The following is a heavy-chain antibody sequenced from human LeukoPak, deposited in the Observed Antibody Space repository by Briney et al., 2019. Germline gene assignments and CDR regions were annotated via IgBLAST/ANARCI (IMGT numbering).Heavy chain of an antibody. J-gene: IGHJ6*03. CDR2: INSDGSIT. CDR1: GFTFGSHW. CDR3: ARDYYYYYMDV. V-gene: IGHV3-74*01. Sequence: GGSLSLSCAAYGFTFGSHWMYWVRQGPGKRLVWVSRINSDGSITNYADSVKGRFTISRDNARNTLYLQMNSLRAEDTAVYFCARDYYYYYMDVWGKGTTVTVSS.